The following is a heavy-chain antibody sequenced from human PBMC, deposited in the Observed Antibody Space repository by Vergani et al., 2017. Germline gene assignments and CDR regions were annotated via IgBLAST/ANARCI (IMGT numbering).Heavy chain of an antibody. J-gene: IGHJ4*02. CDR2: TRYDGSNK. V-gene: IGHV3-30*02. CDR3: AKRGDYGDYLGY. CDR1: GFTFSNND. Sequence: QVQLVESGGGVVQPGGSLRLSCAGSGFTFSNNDMQWVRQAPGKGLEWVALTRYDGSNKSYADSVKGRFTISRDNSKKMLYLQMNSLRTEDTAVYYCAKRGDYGDYLGYWGQGTLVIVSS. D-gene: IGHD4-17*01.